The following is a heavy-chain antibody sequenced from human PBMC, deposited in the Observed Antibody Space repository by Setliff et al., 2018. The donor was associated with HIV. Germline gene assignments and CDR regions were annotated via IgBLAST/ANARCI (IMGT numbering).Heavy chain of an antibody. CDR1: GGSISSSSYY. CDR2: IYYSGNT. CDR3: ARGDGTKYYYYYYMDV. V-gene: IGHV4-39*07. Sequence: ETLSLTCTVSGGSISSSSYYWGWIRQPPGKGLEWIGTIYYSGNTYYNPSLKSRVTISVDTSKNQFSLKLSSVTAADTAVYYCARGDGTKYYYYYYMDVWGKGTTVTVSS. D-gene: IGHD1-7*01. J-gene: IGHJ6*03.